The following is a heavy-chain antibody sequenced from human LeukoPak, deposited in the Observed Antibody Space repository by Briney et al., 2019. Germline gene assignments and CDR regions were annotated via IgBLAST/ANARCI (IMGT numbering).Heavy chain of an antibody. D-gene: IGHD5-24*01. Sequence: GSLRLSCAASGFTFSSYGMHWVRQAPGKGLEWVAVIWYDGSNKYYADSVKGRFTISRDNSKNTLYLQMNSLRAEDTAVYYCARDVGGDGYNFDYWGQGTLVTVSS. J-gene: IGHJ4*02. CDR1: GFTFSSYG. CDR2: IWYDGSNK. V-gene: IGHV3-33*08. CDR3: ARDVGGDGYNFDY.